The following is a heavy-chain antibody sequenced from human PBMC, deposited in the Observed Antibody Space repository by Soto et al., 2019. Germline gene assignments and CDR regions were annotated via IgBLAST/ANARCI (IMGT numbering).Heavy chain of an antibody. J-gene: IGHJ6*02. D-gene: IGHD2-2*01. CDR1: GYTFTGYY. V-gene: IGHV1-2*02. CDR3: ARXQVVPAAMNYYYYGMDV. CDR2: INPNSGGT. Sequence: ASVKVSCKASGYTFTGYYMHWVRQAPGQGLEWMGWINPNSGGTNYAQKFQGRVTMTRDTSISTAYMELSRLRSDDTAVYYCARXQVVPAAMNYYYYGMDVWGQGTTVTVSS.